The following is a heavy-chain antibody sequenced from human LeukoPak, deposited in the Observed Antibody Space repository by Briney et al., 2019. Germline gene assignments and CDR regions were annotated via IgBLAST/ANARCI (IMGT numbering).Heavy chain of an antibody. J-gene: IGHJ6*02. CDR2: VYISGSN. CDR3: ARELGDSSGPEYYHGMDV. D-gene: IGHD6-19*01. CDR1: GASIRSYY. V-gene: IGHV4-4*07. Sequence: SETLSLTCTISGASIRSYYWSWIRQPAGKGLEWIGRVYISGSNNYNHSLKSRFTMSVDTSKNQFSLNLNSVTAADTAVYYCARELGDSSGPEYYHGMDVWGQGTTVTVSS.